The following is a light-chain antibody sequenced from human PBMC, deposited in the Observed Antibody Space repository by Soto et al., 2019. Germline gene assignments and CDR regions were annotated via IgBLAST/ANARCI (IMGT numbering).Light chain of an antibody. CDR3: SSYTSSSTLV. CDR1: SSDVGGYNY. V-gene: IGLV2-14*01. J-gene: IGLJ7*01. Sequence: ALTQPASVSGSPGQSITISCTGTSSDVGGYNYVSWYQQHPGKAPKLMIYEVSNRPSGVSNRFSGSKSGNTASLTISGLQAEDEADYYCSSYTSSSTLVFGTGTQLTVL. CDR2: EVS.